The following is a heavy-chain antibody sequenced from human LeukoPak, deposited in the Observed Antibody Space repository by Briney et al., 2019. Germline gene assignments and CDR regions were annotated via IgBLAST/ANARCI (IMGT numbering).Heavy chain of an antibody. CDR2: ISAYNGNT. Sequence: ASVKVSCKASGYTFTSYGISWVRQAPEQGLEWMGWISAYNGNTNYAQKLQGRVTMTTDTSTSTAYMELRSLRSDDTAVYYCARDSLTVAGTTSFDYWGQGTLVTVSS. D-gene: IGHD1-7*01. J-gene: IGHJ4*02. CDR1: GYTFTSYG. CDR3: ARDSLTVAGTTSFDY. V-gene: IGHV1-18*01.